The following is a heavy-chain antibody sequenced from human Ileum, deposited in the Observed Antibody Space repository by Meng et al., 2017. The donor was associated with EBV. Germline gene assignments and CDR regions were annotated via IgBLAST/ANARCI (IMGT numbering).Heavy chain of an antibody. CDR2: ISGSGRTT. CDR1: GFTFNNYA. CDR3: ARMSSVALPAAIDF. D-gene: IGHD2-2*01. Sequence: QLGESGGGSVQPGGSLRLSCAASGFTFNNYAMTWVRQAPGKGLEYVSGISGSGRTTDYADSVKGRFTMSRDNSKSTHYLQLNSLRAEDTAVYFCARMSSVALPAAIDFWGQGTLVTVSS. J-gene: IGHJ4*02. V-gene: IGHV3-23*04.